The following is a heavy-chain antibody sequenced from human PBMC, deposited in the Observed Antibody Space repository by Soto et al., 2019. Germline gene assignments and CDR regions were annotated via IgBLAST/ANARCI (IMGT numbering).Heavy chain of an antibody. CDR2: INPNSGGT. J-gene: IGHJ3*02. V-gene: IGHV1-2*04. CDR1: GYTFTGYY. CDR3: ARVERKGHGAFDI. Sequence: QVQLVQSGAEVKKPGASVKVSCKASGYTFTGYYMHWVRQAPGQGLEWMGWINPNSGGTNYAQKFQGWGTMTRDTSISTAYMELRRLRSDDTAVYYCARVERKGHGAFDIWGQGTMVTVSS. D-gene: IGHD1-26*01.